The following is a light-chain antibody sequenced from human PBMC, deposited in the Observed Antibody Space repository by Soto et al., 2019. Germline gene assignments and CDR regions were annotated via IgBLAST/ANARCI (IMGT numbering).Light chain of an antibody. V-gene: IGLV2-14*01. J-gene: IGLJ2*01. CDR2: EVS. CDR1: SRDVGGYNY. Sequence: QSALTQPASVSGSPGQSITISCTGTSRDVGGYNYVSWHQQHPGKAPKVIITEVSNRPSGVSNRFSGSKSGNTASLTISGPQAEDEADYYCSSYVNYNTFVVFGGGTQLTVL. CDR3: SSYVNYNTFVV.